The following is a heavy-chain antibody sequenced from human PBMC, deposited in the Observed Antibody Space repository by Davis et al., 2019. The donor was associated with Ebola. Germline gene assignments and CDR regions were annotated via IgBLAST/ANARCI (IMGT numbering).Heavy chain of an antibody. D-gene: IGHD3-16*02. V-gene: IGHV3-7*01. CDR3: AREGGVISPGMDV. CDR1: GFTFSSYW. J-gene: IGHJ6*02. Sequence: GESLKISCAASGFTFSSYWMSWVRQAPGKGLEWVANIKQDGSEKYYADSVKGRFTISRDNSKNTLYLQMNSLRAEDTAVYYCAREGGVISPGMDVWGQGTTVTVSS. CDR2: IKQDGSEK.